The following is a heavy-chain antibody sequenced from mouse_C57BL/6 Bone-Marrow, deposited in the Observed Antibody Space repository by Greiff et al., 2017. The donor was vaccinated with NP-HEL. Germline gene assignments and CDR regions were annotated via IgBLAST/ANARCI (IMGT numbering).Heavy chain of an antibody. J-gene: IGHJ2*01. CDR2: ISSGSSTI. D-gene: IGHD1-1*01. V-gene: IGHV5-17*01. Sequence: EVTLEESGGGLVKPGGSLKLSCAASGFTFSDYGMHWVRQAPEKGLDWVAYISSGSSTIYYAATVKGRFTISRDNAKNTLFLQMTSLGSEDTAMYYCARKGGSSFLYYFDYWGQGTTLTVSS. CDR3: ARKGGSSFLYYFDY. CDR1: GFTFSDYG.